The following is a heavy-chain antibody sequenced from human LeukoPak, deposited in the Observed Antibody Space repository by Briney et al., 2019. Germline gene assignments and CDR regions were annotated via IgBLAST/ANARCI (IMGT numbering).Heavy chain of an antibody. CDR3: ARVVYSYGHRDFDY. J-gene: IGHJ4*02. V-gene: IGHV4-39*07. CDR1: SGSISSSSYY. D-gene: IGHD5-18*01. Sequence: PSETLSLTCTVSSGSISSSSYYWGWIRQPPGKGLEWIGSIYYSGSTYYNPSLKSRVTISVDTSKNQFSLKLSSVTAADTAVYYCARVVYSYGHRDFDYWGQGTLVTVSS. CDR2: IYYSGST.